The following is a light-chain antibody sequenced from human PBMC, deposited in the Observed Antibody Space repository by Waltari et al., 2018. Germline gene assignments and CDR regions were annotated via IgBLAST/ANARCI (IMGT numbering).Light chain of an antibody. CDR1: QSIRST. J-gene: IGKJ4*01. Sequence: EIVLTQSPAPLSVSPGERATLPCWASQSIRSTLAWYQQKPGQAPRLLIYDASTRATGIPVRFSGSGSGTYFTLTISSLQSEDFAVYYCQQYTNWPLTFGGGTKVEI. V-gene: IGKV3D-15*01. CDR3: QQYTNWPLT. CDR2: DAS.